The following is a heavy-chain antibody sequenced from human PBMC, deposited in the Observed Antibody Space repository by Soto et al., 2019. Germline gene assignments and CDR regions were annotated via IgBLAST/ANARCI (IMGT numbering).Heavy chain of an antibody. CDR2: ISGSGGST. J-gene: IGHJ6*02. V-gene: IGHV3-23*01. Sequence: EVQLLESGGGLVQPGGSLRLSCAASGFTFSSYAMSWVRQAPGKGLEWVSAISGSGGSTYYADSVKGRFTISRDNSKNMLDLQMNSLRAEDTAVYYCAKVGGGYCSSTSCYTVRSNLIYGMDVWGQGTTVTVSS. D-gene: IGHD2-2*02. CDR1: GFTFSSYA. CDR3: AKVGGGYCSSTSCYTVRSNLIYGMDV.